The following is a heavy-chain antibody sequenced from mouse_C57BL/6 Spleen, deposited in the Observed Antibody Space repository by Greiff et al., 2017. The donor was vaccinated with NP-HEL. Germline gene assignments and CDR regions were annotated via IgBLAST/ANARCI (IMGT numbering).Heavy chain of an antibody. CDR1: GFTFSDYY. CDR3: ARGYGNWGYFDV. Sequence: EVQRVESEGGLVQPGSSMKLSCTASGFTFSDYYMAWVRQVPEKGLEWVANINYDGSSTYYLDSLKSRFIISRDNAKNILYLQMSSLKSEDTATYYCARGYGNWGYFDVWGTGTTVTVSS. CDR2: INYDGSST. D-gene: IGHD2-1*01. J-gene: IGHJ1*03. V-gene: IGHV5-16*01.